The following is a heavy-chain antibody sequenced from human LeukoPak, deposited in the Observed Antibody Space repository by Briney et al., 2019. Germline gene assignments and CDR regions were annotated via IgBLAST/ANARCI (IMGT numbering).Heavy chain of an antibody. CDR2: IYYSGST. CDR3: ARGGYSYVDY. Sequence: SETLSLTCTVSGGAISSYYWFWIRQPPGKGLEWIGYIYYSGSTNYNPSLKSRVTISVDTSKNQFSLKLSSVTAADTAVYYCARGGYSYVDYWGQGTLVTVSS. J-gene: IGHJ4*02. CDR1: GGAISSYY. V-gene: IGHV4-59*12. D-gene: IGHD5-18*01.